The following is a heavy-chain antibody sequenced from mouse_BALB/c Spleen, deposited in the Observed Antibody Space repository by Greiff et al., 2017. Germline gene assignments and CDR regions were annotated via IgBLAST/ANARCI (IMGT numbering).Heavy chain of an antibody. CDR2: INPSSGYT. Sequence: VQLQQSAAELARPGASVKMSCKASGYTFTSYTMHWVKQRPGQGLEWIGYINPSSGYTEYNQKFKDKTTLTADKSSSTAYMQLSSLTSEDSAVYYCARDISYYGLDYWGQGTSVTVSS. CDR1: GYTFTSYT. J-gene: IGHJ4*01. D-gene: IGHD1-1*01. V-gene: IGHV1-4*02. CDR3: ARDISYYGLDY.